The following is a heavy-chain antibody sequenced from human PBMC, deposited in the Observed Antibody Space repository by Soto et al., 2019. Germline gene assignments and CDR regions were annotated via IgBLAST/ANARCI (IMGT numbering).Heavy chain of an antibody. Sequence: QVQVQESGPGLVKPSETLSLTCTVAGGSISSYYCSWIRQSAGKGLEWIGRIDTSGTTNHNPSLKSRVTMSVDASKNQFSLNLSSVTAADTAVYYCARGPRGYVYYHGMDVWGQGTTVTVSS. CDR2: IDTSGTT. CDR3: ARGPRGYVYYHGMDV. CDR1: GGSISSYY. J-gene: IGHJ6*02. D-gene: IGHD3-10*01. V-gene: IGHV4-4*07.